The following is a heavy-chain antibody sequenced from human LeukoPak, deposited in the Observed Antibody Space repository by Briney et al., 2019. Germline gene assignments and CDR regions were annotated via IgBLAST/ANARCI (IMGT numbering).Heavy chain of an antibody. CDR2: IYPGDSDT. J-gene: IGHJ4*02. V-gene: IGHV5-51*01. D-gene: IGHD6-19*01. Sequence: GESLKISCKGSGYSFTSYWIGWVRQMPGKGLEWMGIIYPGDSDTRYSPSFQGQVTISADKSISTAYLQWSSLKASDTAMYYCAKQASSGWYGVRHLDYWGQGTLVTVSS. CDR1: GYSFTSYW. CDR3: AKQASSGWYGVRHLDY.